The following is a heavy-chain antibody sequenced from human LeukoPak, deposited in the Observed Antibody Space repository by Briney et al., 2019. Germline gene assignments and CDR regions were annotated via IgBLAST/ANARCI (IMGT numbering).Heavy chain of an antibody. V-gene: IGHV4-39*01. CDR3: ARRCGGDFYSKMVLDL. Sequence: SETLSLTCIVSGGFISNSIYYWAWIRQPPGEGLEGIGSIHYSGKTYYYPSLKSRVTMSVDTSKNQFSLKLSSVTAADTAVYYFARRCGGDFYSKMVLDLWGQGTVVSVSS. J-gene: IGHJ5*02. D-gene: IGHD2-21*02. CDR1: GGFISNSIYY. CDR2: IHYSGKT.